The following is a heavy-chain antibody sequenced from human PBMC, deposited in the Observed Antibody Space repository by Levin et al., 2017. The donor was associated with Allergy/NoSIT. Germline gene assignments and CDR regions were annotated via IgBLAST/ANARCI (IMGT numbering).Heavy chain of an antibody. CDR2: ISAYSGHT. CDR3: ARALFGAMSYDI. V-gene: IGHV1-18*01. Sequence: ASVKVSCKASGYTFTSYGISWVRQAPGQGLEWMGWISAYSGHTNYAQNLQGRGTMTTDTSTSTAYMELRSLRSDDTAIYYCARALFGAMSYDIWGHGTMVTVS. J-gene: IGHJ3*02. CDR1: GYTFTSYG. D-gene: IGHD3-16*01.